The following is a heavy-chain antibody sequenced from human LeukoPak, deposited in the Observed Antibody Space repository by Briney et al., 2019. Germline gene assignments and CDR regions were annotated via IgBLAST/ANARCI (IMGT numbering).Heavy chain of an antibody. V-gene: IGHV3-74*01. J-gene: IGHJ4*02. CDR2: INGDGSET. Sequence: PGGSLRLSCSASGFTFSSHWMHWVRQAPGKGLVWVARINGDGSETNYAGSVRGRFTISRDNAKSTLYLQMNSLRAEDTAVYYCASGSGDYGDPFDHWGQGTLVTVSS. CDR3: ASGSGDYGDPFDH. D-gene: IGHD4-17*01. CDR1: GFTFSSHW.